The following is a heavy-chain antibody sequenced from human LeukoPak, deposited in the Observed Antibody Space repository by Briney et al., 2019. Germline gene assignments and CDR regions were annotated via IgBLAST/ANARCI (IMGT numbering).Heavy chain of an antibody. J-gene: IGHJ4*02. CDR2: IRSKTDGGTI. CDR1: GFTFSNAW. V-gene: IGHV3-15*01. CDR3: TTVAAAGQIDY. Sequence: KTGGSLRLSCAASGFTFSNAWMSWVRQAPGKGLEWVGRIRSKTDGGTIDYAAPVKGRFTISRDDSKNTLDLQMNSLKTEDTAVYYCTTVAAAGQIDYWGQGTLVTVSS. D-gene: IGHD6-13*01.